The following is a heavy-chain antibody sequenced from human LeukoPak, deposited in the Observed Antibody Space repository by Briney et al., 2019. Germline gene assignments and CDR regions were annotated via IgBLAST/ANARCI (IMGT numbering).Heavy chain of an antibody. V-gene: IGHV4-39*01. D-gene: IGHD3-3*01. J-gene: IGHJ4*02. CDR1: GDSIRDDNYF. Sequence: PSEALSLTCTVSGDSIRDDNYFWGWIRQPSGKGLEWIVSINYGGSTYYNPSLETRVTMSLDTSKHQFSLKLNSVTATDTAVYYCARHQFYGVSQPHPFDSWVQGILVTVSS. CDR2: INYGGST. CDR3: ARHQFYGVSQPHPFDS.